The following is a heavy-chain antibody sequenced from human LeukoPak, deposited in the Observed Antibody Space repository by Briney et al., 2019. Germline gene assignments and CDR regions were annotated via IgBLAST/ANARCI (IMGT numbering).Heavy chain of an antibody. V-gene: IGHV3-74*01. Sequence: GGSLRLSCAASGFTFSNYWMHWVRQAPGEGLVWVSRIKTDGTSPIYVDSVKGRFTISRDNSKNTLYLQMNSLRAEDTAVYYCAKDLEVTVGVTVGAHPSHYWGQGTLVTVSS. CDR2: IKTDGTSP. CDR3: AKDLEVTVGVTVGAHPSHY. CDR1: GFTFSNYW. D-gene: IGHD1-26*01. J-gene: IGHJ4*02.